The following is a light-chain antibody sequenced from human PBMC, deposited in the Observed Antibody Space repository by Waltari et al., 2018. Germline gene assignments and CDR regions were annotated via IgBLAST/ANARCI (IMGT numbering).Light chain of an antibody. CDR2: KAS. Sequence: DIQMTQSPSTVFASVGDTITITCRASQSINNLLAWYQQKPGKAPRLLIQKASNLESGVPSRFSGSGSGTEFTLTINDLQPDDSATYYCQQCHIYSFNLGPGTTV. CDR1: QSINNL. V-gene: IGKV1-5*03. CDR3: QQCHIYSFN. J-gene: IGKJ3*01.